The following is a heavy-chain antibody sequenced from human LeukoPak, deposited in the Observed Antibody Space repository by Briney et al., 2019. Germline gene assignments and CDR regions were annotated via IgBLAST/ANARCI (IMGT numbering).Heavy chain of an antibody. J-gene: IGHJ5*02. CDR1: GYTFTSYG. CDR2: ISAYNGNT. V-gene: IGHV1-18*01. Sequence: ASVKVSCKASGYTFTSYGISWVRQAPGQGLEWMGWISAYNGNTNYAQKLQGRVTMTTDTSTSTAYMALRRLRSADTAVYYCARDLTRYYYDSSGYPWFDPWGQGTLVTVSS. D-gene: IGHD3-22*01. CDR3: ARDLTRYYYDSSGYPWFDP.